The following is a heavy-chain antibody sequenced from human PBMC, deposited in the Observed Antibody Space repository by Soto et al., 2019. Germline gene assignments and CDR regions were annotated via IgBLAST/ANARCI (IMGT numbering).Heavy chain of an antibody. J-gene: IGHJ4*02. D-gene: IGHD2-8*02. Sequence: GGSLRLSCAASGFTFSSYAMHWVRQAPGKGLEYVSAISSNGGSTYYANSVKGRFTISRDNSKNTLYLQMGSLRAEDMAVYDCATRTGDLDYWGQGTLVTVSS. CDR1: GFTFSSYA. CDR3: ATRTGDLDY. CDR2: ISSNGGST. V-gene: IGHV3-64*01.